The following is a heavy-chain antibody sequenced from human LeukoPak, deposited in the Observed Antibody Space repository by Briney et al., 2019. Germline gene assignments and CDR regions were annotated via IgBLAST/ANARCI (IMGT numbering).Heavy chain of an antibody. J-gene: IGHJ6*02. CDR2: INTNTGNP. D-gene: IGHD3-10*01. CDR3: ARASAGEYYYGMDV. V-gene: IGHV7-4-1*02. Sequence: GASVKVSCKASGYTFTTYAMNWVRQAPGQGLEWMGWINTNTGNPTYAQGFTGRFVFSLDTSVSTAYLQISSLKAEDTAVYYCARASAGEYYYGMDVWGQGTTVTVSS. CDR1: GYTFTTYA.